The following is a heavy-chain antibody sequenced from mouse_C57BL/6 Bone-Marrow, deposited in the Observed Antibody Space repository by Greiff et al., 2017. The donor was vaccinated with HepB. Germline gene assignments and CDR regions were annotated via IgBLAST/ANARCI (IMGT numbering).Heavy chain of an antibody. CDR1: GFTFSDYG. J-gene: IGHJ3*01. V-gene: IGHV5-17*01. Sequence: EVQWVESGGGLVKPGGSLKLSCAASGFTFSDYGMHWVRQAPEKGLEWVAYISSGSSTIYYADTVKGRFTISRDNAKNTLFLQMTSLRSEDTAMYYCARRSGQLYYGNSFAYWGQGTLVTVSA. CDR3: ARRSGQLYYGNSFAY. CDR2: ISSGSSTI. D-gene: IGHD2-1*01.